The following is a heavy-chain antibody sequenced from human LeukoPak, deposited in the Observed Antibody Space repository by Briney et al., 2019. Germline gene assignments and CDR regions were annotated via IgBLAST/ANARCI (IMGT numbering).Heavy chain of an antibody. CDR2: IHYSGST. CDR3: VRRLGYFDY. CDR1: GGSVSNDNCY. J-gene: IGHJ4*02. V-gene: IGHV4-39*01. Sequence: SETLSLTCAVSGGSVSNDNCYWGWIRQSPGKGLEWVGSIHYSGSTYYNPSLNNRVTTSVDTSKNQFSLKLTSVTAADTAMYYCVRRLGYFDYWGQGALVTVSS. D-gene: IGHD3-16*01.